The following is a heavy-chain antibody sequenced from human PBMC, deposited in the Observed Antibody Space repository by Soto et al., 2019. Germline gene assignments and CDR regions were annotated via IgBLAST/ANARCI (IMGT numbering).Heavy chain of an antibody. CDR3: TRGIAVAGTVYY. J-gene: IGHJ4*02. V-gene: IGHV1-46*03. Sequence: ASVKVSCKASGYTFTSYYMHWVRQAPGQGLEWMGIINPSGGSTSYAQKFQGRFTISRDDSKSIAYLQMNSLKTEDTAAYYCTRGIAVAGTVYYWGQGTLVTVSS. D-gene: IGHD6-19*01. CDR2: INPSGGST. CDR1: GYTFTSYY.